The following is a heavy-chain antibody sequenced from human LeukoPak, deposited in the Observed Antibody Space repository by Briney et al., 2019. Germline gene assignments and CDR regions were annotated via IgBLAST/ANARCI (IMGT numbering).Heavy chain of an antibody. CDR2: IIPIFGTA. Sequence: SVKVSCKASGGTFSSYAISWVRQAPGQGLEWMGGIIPIFGTANYAQKFQGRVTITADESTSTAYMELSSLRSEDTAVYYCAILTNRNYGDYWGQGTLFTVSS. J-gene: IGHJ4*02. CDR1: GGTFSSYA. D-gene: IGHD3-10*01. V-gene: IGHV1-69*01. CDR3: AILTNRNYGDY.